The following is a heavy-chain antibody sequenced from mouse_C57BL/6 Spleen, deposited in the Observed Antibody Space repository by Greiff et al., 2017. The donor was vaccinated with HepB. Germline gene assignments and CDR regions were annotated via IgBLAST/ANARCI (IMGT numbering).Heavy chain of an antibody. CDR3: ARGSTMVTFDV. V-gene: IGHV1-53*01. J-gene: IGHJ1*03. D-gene: IGHD2-2*01. CDR2: INPSNGGT. Sequence: VQLQQSGTELVKPGASVKLSCKASGYTFTSYWMHWVKQRPGQGLEWVGNINPSNGGTNYNEKFKSKATLTVDKSSSTAYMQLSSLTSEDSAVYYCARGSTMVTFDVWGTGTTVTVSS. CDR1: GYTFTSYW.